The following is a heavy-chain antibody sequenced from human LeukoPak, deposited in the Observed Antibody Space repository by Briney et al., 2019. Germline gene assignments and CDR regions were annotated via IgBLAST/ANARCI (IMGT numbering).Heavy chain of an antibody. CDR3: ARGPLTYYDFWRGFNYYYMDV. V-gene: IGHV4-34*01. Sequence: SETLSLTCAVYGGSFNGYYWSWIRQPPGKGLEWIGEITHSGSTNYNPSLKSRVTISVDTSKHQFSLKLSSVTAADTAVYYCARGPLTYYDFWRGFNYYYMDVWGKGPRVTVSS. CDR2: ITHSGST. CDR1: GGSFNGYY. D-gene: IGHD3-3*01. J-gene: IGHJ6*03.